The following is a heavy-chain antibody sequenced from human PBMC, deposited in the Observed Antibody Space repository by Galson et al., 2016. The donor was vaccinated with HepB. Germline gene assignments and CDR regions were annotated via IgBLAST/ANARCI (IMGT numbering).Heavy chain of an antibody. V-gene: IGHV5-51*01. CDR1: GYSFTSYW. Sequence: QSGAEVKKPGESLKISCKGSGYSFTSYWIGWVRQMPGKGLEWMGIIYPGDSDTRYSPSFQGQVTISADKSISTAYLQWSSLKASDTAMYYCARQPIYCSGGSGYSPDYWGQGTLVTVSS. CDR3: ARQPIYCSGGSGYSPDY. J-gene: IGHJ4*02. D-gene: IGHD2-15*01. CDR2: IYPGDSDT.